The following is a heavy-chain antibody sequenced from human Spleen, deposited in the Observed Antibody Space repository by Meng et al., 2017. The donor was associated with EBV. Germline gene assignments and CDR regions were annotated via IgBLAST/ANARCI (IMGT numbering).Heavy chain of an antibody. D-gene: IGHD3-10*01. CDR3: ARDYGSFTDS. Sequence: QVQRGQPGAEVKKPGPAVKVSCKASGYTFTNYGISWVRQAPGQGLEWMGWISAYNGHTNYAQKLHDRVTMTTDTSTSTVYMELRRLTSDDTAVYYCARDYGSFTDSWGQGTLVTVSS. CDR2: ISAYNGHT. V-gene: IGHV1-18*01. CDR1: GYTFTNYG. J-gene: IGHJ4*02.